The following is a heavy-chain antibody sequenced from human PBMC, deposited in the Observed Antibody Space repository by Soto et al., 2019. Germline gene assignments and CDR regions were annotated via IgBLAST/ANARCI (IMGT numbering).Heavy chain of an antibody. Sequence: GESLKISCKGSGYSFTSYWIGWVRQMPGKGLEWMGIIYPGDSDTRYSPSFQGQVTIPADKSISTAYLQWSSLKASDTAMYYCARQGYSISWYIGSYYYFGMDVWGQGTTVTVSS. CDR3: ARQGYSISWYIGSYYYFGMDV. J-gene: IGHJ6*02. CDR2: IYPGDSDT. D-gene: IGHD6-13*01. V-gene: IGHV5-51*01. CDR1: GYSFTSYW.